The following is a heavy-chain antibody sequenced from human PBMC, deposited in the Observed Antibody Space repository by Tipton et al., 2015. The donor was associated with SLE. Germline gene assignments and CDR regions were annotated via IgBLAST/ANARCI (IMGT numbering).Heavy chain of an antibody. CDR1: GYSISSGYY. Sequence: TLSLTCAVSGYSISSGYYWGWIRQPPGKGLEWIGSIYHSGSTYYNPSLKSRVTISVDTSKNQFSPKLSSVTAADTAVYYCARVWPDYGDYEYFDLWGRGTLVTVSS. D-gene: IGHD4-17*01. V-gene: IGHV4-38-2*01. J-gene: IGHJ2*01. CDR3: ARVWPDYGDYEYFDL. CDR2: IYHSGST.